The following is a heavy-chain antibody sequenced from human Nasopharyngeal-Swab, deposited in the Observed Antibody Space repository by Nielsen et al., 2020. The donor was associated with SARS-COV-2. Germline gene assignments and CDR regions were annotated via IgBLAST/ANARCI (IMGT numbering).Heavy chain of an antibody. Sequence: LRLSCIVSGGSISSGDYYWSWIRQPPGKGLEWIGYIYYSGSTYYNPSLKSRVTISVDTSKNQFSLKLSSVTAADTAVYYCARAGPLRYFDWLHNWFDPWGQGTLVTVSS. J-gene: IGHJ5*02. V-gene: IGHV4-30-4*01. CDR2: IYYSGST. CDR3: ARAGPLRYFDWLHNWFDP. CDR1: GGSISSGDYY. D-gene: IGHD3-9*01.